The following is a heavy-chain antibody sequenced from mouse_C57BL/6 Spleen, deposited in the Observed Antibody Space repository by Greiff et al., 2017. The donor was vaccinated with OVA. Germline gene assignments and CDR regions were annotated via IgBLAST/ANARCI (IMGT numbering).Heavy chain of an antibody. Sequence: QVQLQQPGAELVKPGASVKVSCKASGYTFTSYWMHWVKQRPGQGLEWIGRIHPSDCDPNYNQKFTGKATLTVDKSSSPAYMKLSSLTSEDSAVYYCEITDGSSRFAYWGQGTLVTVSA. J-gene: IGHJ3*01. D-gene: IGHD1-1*01. CDR3: EITDGSSRFAY. V-gene: IGHV1-74*01. CDR1: GYTFTSYW. CDR2: IHPSDCDP.